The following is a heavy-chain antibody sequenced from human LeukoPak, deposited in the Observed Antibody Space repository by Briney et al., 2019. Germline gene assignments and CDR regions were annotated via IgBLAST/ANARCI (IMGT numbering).Heavy chain of an antibody. V-gene: IGHV4-61*02. CDR1: GGSISSGSYY. D-gene: IGHD4/OR15-4a*01. CDR3: ASYGGPGARAEYFQY. Sequence: SETLSLTCTVSGGSISSGSYYWSWIRQPAGKGLEWIGRIYTSGSTNYNPSLKSRVTISVDTSKNQFPLKLSSVTAADTAVYYCASYGGPGARAEYFQYWGQGTLVTASS. CDR2: IYTSGST. J-gene: IGHJ1*01.